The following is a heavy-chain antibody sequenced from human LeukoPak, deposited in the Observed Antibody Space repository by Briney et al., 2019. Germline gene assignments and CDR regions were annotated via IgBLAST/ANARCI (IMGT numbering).Heavy chain of an antibody. CDR1: GGSISSGSYY. J-gene: IGHJ5*02. V-gene: IGHV4-61*02. CDR2: IYTSGST. Sequence: PSQTLSLTCTVSGGSISSGSYYWSWIRQPAGKGLEWIGRIYTSGSTNYNPSLKSRVTISVDTSKNQFSLKLSSVTAADTAVYYCARLGGPSNWFDPWGQGTLVTVSS. CDR3: ARLGGPSNWFDP.